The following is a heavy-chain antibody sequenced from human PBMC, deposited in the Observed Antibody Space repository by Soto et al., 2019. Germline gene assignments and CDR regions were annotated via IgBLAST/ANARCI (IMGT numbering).Heavy chain of an antibody. CDR1: GFSLSTSGMC. D-gene: IGHD6-19*01. J-gene: IGHJ6*02. V-gene: IGHV2-70*01. CDR2: IDWDDDK. CDR3: ARIRGIAVAGIYYYYYYGMDV. Sequence: SCPTLVNPTQTLTLTCTFSGFSLSTSGMCXSWIRQPPGKALEWLALIDWDDDKYYSTSLKTRLTISKDTSKNQVVLTMTNMDPVDTATYYCARIRGIAVAGIYYYYYYGMDVWGQGTTVTVSS.